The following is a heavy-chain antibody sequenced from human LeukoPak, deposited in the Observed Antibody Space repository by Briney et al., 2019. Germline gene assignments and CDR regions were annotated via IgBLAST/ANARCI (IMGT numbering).Heavy chain of an antibody. CDR3: ARVDEHQALDY. J-gene: IGHJ4*02. V-gene: IGHV3-33*01. Sequence: GGSLRLSCAASGFTFSSYVMHWVRQAPGKGLEWVAVIWYDGSNKYYADSVKGRFTISRDNSKNTLYLQMNSLRAEDTAVYYCARVDEHQALDYWGQGTLVTVSS. D-gene: IGHD2-2*01. CDR2: IWYDGSNK. CDR1: GFTFSSYV.